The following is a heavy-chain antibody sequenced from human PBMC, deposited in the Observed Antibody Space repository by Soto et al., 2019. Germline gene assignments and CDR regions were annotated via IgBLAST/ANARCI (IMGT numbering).Heavy chain of an antibody. CDR2: IYYSGST. Sequence: QVQLQESGPGLVKPSQTLSLTCTVSGGSISSGGYYWSWIRQHPGNGLEWIGYIYYSGSTYYNPSLKSRVTISVDTSKNQFSLKLSSVTAADTAVYYCARASSSSWYYYYYGMDVWGQGTTVTVSS. V-gene: IGHV4-31*03. J-gene: IGHJ6*02. CDR1: GGSISSGGYY. D-gene: IGHD6-13*01. CDR3: ARASSSSWYYYYYGMDV.